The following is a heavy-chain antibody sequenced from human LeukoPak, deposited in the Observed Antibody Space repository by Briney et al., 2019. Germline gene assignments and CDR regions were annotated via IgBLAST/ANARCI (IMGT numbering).Heavy chain of an antibody. V-gene: IGHV3-30*18. Sequence: GGSLRLSCVASGFTFSSYGMHWVRQAPGKGLEWVAVISYDGSTTYYADSVRGRFTISRDSPKNTLYLQMNSLRAEDTAVYYCAKWSLTTWGYFDYWGQGTLVTVSS. CDR2: ISYDGSTT. CDR1: GFTFSSYG. CDR3: AKWSLTTWGYFDY. D-gene: IGHD1-14*01. J-gene: IGHJ4*02.